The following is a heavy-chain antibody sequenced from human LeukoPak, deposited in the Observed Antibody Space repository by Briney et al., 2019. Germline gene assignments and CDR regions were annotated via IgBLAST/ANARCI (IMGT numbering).Heavy chain of an antibody. Sequence: SETLSLTCTVSGGSISRYYWSWIRQPPGKGLEWIGYIYYSGSTNYNPSLKSRVTISVDTSKNQFSLKLSSVTAADTAVYYCARDPLFGMDVWGQGTTVTVSS. J-gene: IGHJ6*02. D-gene: IGHD2-21*01. CDR3: ARDPLFGMDV. V-gene: IGHV4-59*12. CDR2: IYYSGST. CDR1: GGSISRYY.